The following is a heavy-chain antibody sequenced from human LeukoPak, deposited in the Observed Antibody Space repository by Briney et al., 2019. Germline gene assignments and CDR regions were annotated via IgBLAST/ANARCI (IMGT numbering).Heavy chain of an antibody. D-gene: IGHD3-22*01. CDR1: GDSVSSNSVT. V-gene: IGHV6-1*01. CDR2: TYYRSTWYN. CDR3: ARVAPYYYDSSGYYYDGGHFFDY. Sequence: SQTLSLTCAISGDSVSSNSVTWNWIRQSPSRGLEWLGRTYYRSTWYNDYAVSVRGRITVNPDTSKNQFSLKLSSVTAADTAVYYCARVAPYYYDSSGYYYDGGHFFDYWGQGTLVTVSS. J-gene: IGHJ4*02.